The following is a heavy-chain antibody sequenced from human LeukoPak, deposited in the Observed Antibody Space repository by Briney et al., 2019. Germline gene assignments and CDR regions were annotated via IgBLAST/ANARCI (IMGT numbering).Heavy chain of an antibody. CDR1: GGSINSGGSY. CDR2: IYYSWSS. V-gene: IGHV4-31*03. Sequence: SRTLSLTCTVSGGSINSGGSYWSWLRQHPGKGLEWIVCIYYSWSSYYNPSLKSRVTLSLDTSKNQFSLKLSSVTAADTAVYYCARDNGDYRSIYYYMDVWGKGTTVTVSS. J-gene: IGHJ6*03. CDR3: ARDNGDYRSIYYYMDV. D-gene: IGHD4-11*01.